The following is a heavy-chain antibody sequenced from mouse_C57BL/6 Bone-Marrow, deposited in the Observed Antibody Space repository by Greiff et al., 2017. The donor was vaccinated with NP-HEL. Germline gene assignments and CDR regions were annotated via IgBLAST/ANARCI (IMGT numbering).Heavy chain of an antibody. CDR3: AREDGYYFY. D-gene: IGHD2-3*01. CDR1: GFTFSSYA. CDR2: ISDGGSYT. Sequence: EVMLVESGGGLVKPGGSLKLSCAASGFTFSSYAMSWVRQTPEKRLEWVATISDGGSYTYYPDNVKGRFTISRDNAKNNLYLQMSHLKSEDTAMYYCAREDGYYFYWGQGTTLTVSS. J-gene: IGHJ2*01. V-gene: IGHV5-4*01.